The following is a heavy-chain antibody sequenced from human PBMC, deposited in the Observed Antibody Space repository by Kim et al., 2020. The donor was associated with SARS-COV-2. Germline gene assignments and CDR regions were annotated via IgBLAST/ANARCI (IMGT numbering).Heavy chain of an antibody. CDR2: R. V-gene: IGHV3-15*01. CDR3: DAGTGRSDFDY. Sequence: RDYAAPVKGRFRISRDDAKNMLYLQMNGLKTEDTAVYYGDAGTGRSDFDYWGPGTLVSVSS. J-gene: IGHJ4*02.